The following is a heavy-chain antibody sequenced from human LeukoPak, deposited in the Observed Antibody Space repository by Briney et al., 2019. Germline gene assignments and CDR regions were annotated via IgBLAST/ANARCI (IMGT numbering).Heavy chain of an antibody. Sequence: GGSLRLSCAASGFIFHDYSMHWVRQTPGKGLEWVSLISGDGVTTYYADSVKGRFTISRDNHEDSPYLQMNSLKPEDTAFYYCAKGVNTISFTFDYWGRGNLVTVSS. CDR1: GFIFHDYS. CDR2: ISGDGVTT. CDR3: AKGVNTISFTFDY. D-gene: IGHD3-22*01. V-gene: IGHV3-43*02. J-gene: IGHJ4*02.